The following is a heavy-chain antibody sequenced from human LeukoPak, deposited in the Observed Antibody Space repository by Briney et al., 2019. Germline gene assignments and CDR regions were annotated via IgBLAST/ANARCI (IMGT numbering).Heavy chain of an antibody. V-gene: IGHV4-39*07. Sequence: SETLSLTCAVSGASVSGSNYYWGWIRQPPGKGLEWIGNIYYSGNTYYNPSLKSRVTISVDTSKNQFSLKLNSVTAADTAVYYCARECPTYSSSWYPFDYWGQGILVTVSS. CDR2: IYYSGNT. CDR1: GASVSGSNYY. CDR3: ARECPTYSSSWYPFDY. D-gene: IGHD6-13*01. J-gene: IGHJ4*02.